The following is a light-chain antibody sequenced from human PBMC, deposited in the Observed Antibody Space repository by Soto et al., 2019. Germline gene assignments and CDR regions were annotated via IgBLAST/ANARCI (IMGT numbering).Light chain of an antibody. Sequence: EIVMTQSPATLSVSPGERATLSCRASQSVGNNLAWYRQKSGQAPRLLIYGASNRATGIPARFSGSGSGTDFTLTISSLEPEDFAIYYCQQRSNWPRITFGQGTRLENK. CDR2: GAS. J-gene: IGKJ5*01. CDR3: QQRSNWPRIT. V-gene: IGKV3-11*01. CDR1: QSVGNN.